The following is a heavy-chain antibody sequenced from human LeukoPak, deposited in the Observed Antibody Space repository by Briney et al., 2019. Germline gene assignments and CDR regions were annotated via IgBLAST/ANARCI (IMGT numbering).Heavy chain of an antibody. Sequence: GGSLRLSCAASGFTFSSYAMSWVRQAPGKGLEWVGRIKSKTDGGTTDYAAPVKGRFTISRDDSKNTLYLQMNSLKTEDTAVYYCTTRVLPLYMDVWGKGTTVTVSS. CDR1: GFTFSSYA. CDR3: TTRVLPLYMDV. CDR2: IKSKTDGGTT. J-gene: IGHJ6*03. D-gene: IGHD3-10*01. V-gene: IGHV3-15*01.